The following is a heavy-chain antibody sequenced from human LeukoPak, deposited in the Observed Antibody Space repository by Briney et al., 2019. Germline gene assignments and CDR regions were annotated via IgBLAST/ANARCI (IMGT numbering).Heavy chain of an antibody. CDR1: GGTFRSNA. D-gene: IGHD4-23*01. J-gene: IGHJ4*02. CDR2: ITPIFGTA. V-gene: IGHV1-69*13. Sequence: SVNVSCKASGGTFRSNAISWVRQAPGQGLEWMGGITPIFGTANYAQKFQGRVTITAVESMSTAYMELRSLRSEDTAVYYCARGWLAETTVVTPYNFWGQGTLVTVSA. CDR3: ARGWLAETTVVTPYNF.